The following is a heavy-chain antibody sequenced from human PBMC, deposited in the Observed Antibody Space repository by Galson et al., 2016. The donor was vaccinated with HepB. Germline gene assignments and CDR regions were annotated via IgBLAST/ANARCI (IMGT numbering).Heavy chain of an antibody. Sequence: SLRLSCAASGFTFSSYWMSWVRQAPGKGLEWVVNINVDGSEEYYVDSVRGRFTISRDNAKNPMYLQMNSLRVEDTAVYYCARDDYRVFGHWGQGTLVTVSS. CDR3: ARDDYRVFGH. CDR2: INVDGSEE. CDR1: GFTFSSYW. D-gene: IGHD4-11*01. J-gene: IGHJ4*02. V-gene: IGHV3-7*05.